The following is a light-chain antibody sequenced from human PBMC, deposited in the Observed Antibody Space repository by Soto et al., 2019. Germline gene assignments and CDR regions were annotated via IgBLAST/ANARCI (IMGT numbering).Light chain of an antibody. J-gene: IGKJ4*01. CDR1: QPISSW. Sequence: IQVTQSPSSVSASVGDRVTITCRASQPISSWLAWYQQKPGQPPNLLIYSASTLRSGVPSRFSGSESGTLFTLTITNLQPEDFATYYCQQASSFPLTFGGGTKAEVK. CDR3: QQASSFPLT. V-gene: IGKV1-12*01. CDR2: SAS.